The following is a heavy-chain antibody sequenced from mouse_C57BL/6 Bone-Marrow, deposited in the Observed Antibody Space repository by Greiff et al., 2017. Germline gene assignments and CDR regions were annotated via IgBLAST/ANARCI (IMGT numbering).Heavy chain of an antibody. Sequence: QVQLKESGPELVKPGASVKISCKASGYSFTSYYIHWVKQRPGQGLEWIGWIYPGSGNTKYNEKFKGKATLTADTSSSTAYMQLSSLTSEDSAVYYCARWYDGYYEGMDYWGQGTSVTVSS. CDR3: ARWYDGYYEGMDY. CDR2: IYPGSGNT. D-gene: IGHD2-3*01. J-gene: IGHJ4*01. CDR1: GYSFTSYY. V-gene: IGHV1-66*01.